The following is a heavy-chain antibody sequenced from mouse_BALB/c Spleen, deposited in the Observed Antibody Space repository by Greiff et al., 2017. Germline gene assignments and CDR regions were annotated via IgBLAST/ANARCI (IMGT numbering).Heavy chain of an antibody. CDR1: GYSFTGYF. J-gene: IGHJ3*01. V-gene: IGHV1-37*01. D-gene: IGHD1-2*01. CDR3: ARGSDFTTAFAY. CDR2: INPYNGDT. Sequence: VQLQQSGPELVKPGASVKISCKASGYSFTGYFMHWVKQSHGKSLEWIGRINPYNGDTFYNQKFKGKATLTVDKSSSTAHMELLSLTSEDSAVYFCARGSDFTTAFAYWGQGTLVTVSA.